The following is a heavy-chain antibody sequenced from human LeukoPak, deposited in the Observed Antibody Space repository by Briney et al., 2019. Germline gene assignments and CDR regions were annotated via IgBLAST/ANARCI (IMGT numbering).Heavy chain of an antibody. J-gene: IGHJ4*02. D-gene: IGHD5-12*01. CDR1: AYTLTGYY. CDR3: ARVPRTYSGNNPPFDY. Sequence: ASVNVSCKASAYTLTGYYMHWVRQAPGQGLEWMGWINANSGATTYAQKFRGRVTMTRDTSISTAYMELSRLGSDDTAVYYCARVPRTYSGNNPPFDYWGQGTLVTVSS. V-gene: IGHV1-2*02. CDR2: INANSGAT.